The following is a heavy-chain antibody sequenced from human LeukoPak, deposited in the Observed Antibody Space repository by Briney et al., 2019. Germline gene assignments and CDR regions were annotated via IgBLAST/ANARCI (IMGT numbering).Heavy chain of an antibody. Sequence: KPGGSLRLSCAASGFTFSSYSMNWVRQAPGKGLEWVSIISSGSSYIHYADSVKGRFTISRDNAKNSLYLQMNSLRAEDTAVYYCAELGITMIGGVWGKGTTVTISS. CDR3: AELGITMIGGV. CDR2: ISSGSSYI. D-gene: IGHD3-10*02. CDR1: GFTFSSYS. V-gene: IGHV3-21*01. J-gene: IGHJ6*04.